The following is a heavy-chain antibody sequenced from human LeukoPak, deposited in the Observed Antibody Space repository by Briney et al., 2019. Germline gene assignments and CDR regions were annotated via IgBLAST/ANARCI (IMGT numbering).Heavy chain of an antibody. V-gene: IGHV3-33*01. J-gene: IGHJ3*02. D-gene: IGHD1-26*01. CDR3: ARDRWELLSDDAFDI. Sequence: PGGSLRLSCAASGFTFSGYGMHWVRQAQGNGLGWVAVIWNDGSNTYYADSVKGRFTISRDNSKNTLYLQMNSLRAEDTAVYYCARDRWELLSDDAFDIWGQGTMVTVS. CDR2: IWNDGSNT. CDR1: GFTFSGYG.